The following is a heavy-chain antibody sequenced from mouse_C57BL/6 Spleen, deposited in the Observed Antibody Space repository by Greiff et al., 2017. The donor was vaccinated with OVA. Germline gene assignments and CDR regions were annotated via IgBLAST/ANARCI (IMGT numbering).Heavy chain of an antibody. D-gene: IGHD2-5*01. CDR3: ARHEGAYYSNYGYFDY. V-gene: IGHV1-62-2*01. CDR2: FYPGSGSI. J-gene: IGHJ2*01. CDR1: GYTFTEYT. Sequence: QVQLQQSGAELVKPGASVKLSCKASGYTFTEYTIHWVKQRHGQGLEWIGWFYPGSGSIKYNEKFKDKATLTADKSSSTVYMELSRLTSEDSAVYFCARHEGAYYSNYGYFDYWGQGTTLTVSS.